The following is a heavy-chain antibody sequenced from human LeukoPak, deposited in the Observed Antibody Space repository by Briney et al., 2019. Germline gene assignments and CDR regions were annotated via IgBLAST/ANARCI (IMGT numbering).Heavy chain of an antibody. J-gene: IGHJ3*02. CDR2: ISYDGSNK. V-gene: IGHV3-30*04. D-gene: IGHD5-24*01. CDR3: AREAEMATIFGMDDAFDI. Sequence: GGSLRLSCAASGFTFSNYAMHWVRQAPGKGLEWVAVISYDGSNKYYADSVKGRLTISRDNAKNSLYLQMNSLRAEDTAVYYCAREAEMATIFGMDDAFDIWGQGTMVTVSS. CDR1: GFTFSNYA.